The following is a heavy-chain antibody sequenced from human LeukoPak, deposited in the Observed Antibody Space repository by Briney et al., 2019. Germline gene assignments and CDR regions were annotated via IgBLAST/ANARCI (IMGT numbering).Heavy chain of an antibody. CDR1: GGSISSYY. J-gene: IGHJ4*02. V-gene: IGHV4-59*08. CDR3: ARHFPPYYYDSSGYYPYFDY. D-gene: IGHD3-22*01. Sequence: SETLSLTCTVSGGSISSYYWSWIRQPPGKGLEWIGYIYYGGSTNYNPSLKSRVTISVDTSKNQFSLKLSSVTAADTAVYYCARHFPPYYYDSSGYYPYFDYWGQGTLVTVSS. CDR2: IYYGGST.